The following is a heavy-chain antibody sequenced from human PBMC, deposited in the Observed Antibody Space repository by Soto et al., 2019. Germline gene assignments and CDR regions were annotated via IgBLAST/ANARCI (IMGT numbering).Heavy chain of an antibody. J-gene: IGHJ4*02. CDR2: VNPNRGGT. CDR1: GHTFTGYY. CDR3: AIDFVGDDLPVTTGEFGRL. D-gene: IGHD3-16*01. Sequence: QEQLVQSGADIKKPGASVKVSCKASGHTFTGYYVHWVRQAPGQGLEWMGWVNPNRGGTHYAQKFQGRVSMTMDTSLSAFYMELRRLRASDMAVYFCAIDFVGDDLPVTTGEFGRLWGQGTLVTVSS. V-gene: IGHV1-2*02.